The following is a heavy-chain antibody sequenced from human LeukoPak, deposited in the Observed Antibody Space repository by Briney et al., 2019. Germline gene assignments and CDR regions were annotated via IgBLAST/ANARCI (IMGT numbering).Heavy chain of an antibody. J-gene: IGHJ4*02. CDR3: ARGDYGSGSYPYFDY. CDR1: GGSISSYY. CDR2: IYYSGST. D-gene: IGHD3-10*01. V-gene: IGHV4-59*01. Sequence: ASETLSLTCTVSGGSISSYYWGWIRQPPGKGLEWIGYIYYSGSTNYNPSLKSRVTISVDTSKNQFSLKLSSVTAADTAVYYCARGDYGSGSYPYFDYWGQGTLVTVSS.